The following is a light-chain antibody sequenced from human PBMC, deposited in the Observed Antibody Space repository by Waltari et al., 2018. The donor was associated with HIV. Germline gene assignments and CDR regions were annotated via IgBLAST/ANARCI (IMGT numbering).Light chain of an antibody. Sequence: DIQMTHSPSSLSASVGDRVTITCRASQIISSYLNWYQQRPGKAPKLLIYRASSLQSGVPSRFSGSGSGTDFTLTISSLQPEDFATYYCQQSYSNPRSFGQGTNLEIK. V-gene: IGKV1-39*01. J-gene: IGKJ2*03. CDR1: QIISSY. CDR3: QQSYSNPRS. CDR2: RAS.